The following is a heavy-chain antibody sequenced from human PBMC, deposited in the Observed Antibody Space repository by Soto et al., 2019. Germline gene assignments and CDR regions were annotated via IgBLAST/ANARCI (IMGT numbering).Heavy chain of an antibody. CDR2: IIPIFGTA. CDR3: ARETPALGGGWYLDAFDI. V-gene: IGHV1-69*01. J-gene: IGHJ3*02. CDR1: GGTFSSYA. Sequence: QVQLVQSGAEVKKPGSSVKVSCKASGGTFSSYAISWVRQAPGQGLEWMGGIIPIFGTANYAQKFQGRVTITADESTSTAYMELSSLRSEDTAVYYCARETPALGGGWYLDAFDIWGQGTMVTVSS. D-gene: IGHD6-19*01.